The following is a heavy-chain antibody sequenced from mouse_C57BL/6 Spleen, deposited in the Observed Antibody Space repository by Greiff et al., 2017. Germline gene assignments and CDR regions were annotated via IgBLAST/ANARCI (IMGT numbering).Heavy chain of an antibody. V-gene: IGHV1-26*01. D-gene: IGHD2-5*01. CDR3: ARSPYYSNYDY. Sequence: EVQLQQSGPELVKPGASVKISCKASGYTFTDYYMNWVKQSHGKSLEWIGDINPNNGGTSYNQKFKGKATLTVDKSSSTAYMELRSLTSEDSAGYYCARSPYYSNYDYWGQGTTLTVSS. CDR1: GYTFTDYY. J-gene: IGHJ2*01. CDR2: INPNNGGT.